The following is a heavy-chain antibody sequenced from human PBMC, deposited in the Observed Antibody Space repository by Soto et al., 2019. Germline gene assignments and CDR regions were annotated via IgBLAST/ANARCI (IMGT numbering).Heavy chain of an antibody. J-gene: IGHJ4*02. V-gene: IGHV3-33*01. D-gene: IGHD3-22*01. CDR1: GFTFSSYG. Sequence: LRLSCAASGFTFSSYGMHWVRQAPGKGLEWVAVIWYDGSNKYYADSVKGRFTISRDNSKNTLYLQMNSLRAEDTAVYYCARDLTYYYDSSGLSGWGQGTLVTVS. CDR2: IWYDGSNK. CDR3: ARDLTYYYDSSGLSG.